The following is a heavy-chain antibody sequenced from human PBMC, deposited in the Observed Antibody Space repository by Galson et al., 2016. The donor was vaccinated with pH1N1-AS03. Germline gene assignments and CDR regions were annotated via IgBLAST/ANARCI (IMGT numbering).Heavy chain of an antibody. CDR3: AREPPVSYYLDL. J-gene: IGHJ2*01. CDR1: GFSFSASW. CDR2: IRQDGSEK. V-gene: IGHV3-7*03. Sequence: SLRLSCAASGFSFSASWMSWVRQAPGKGLEWVANIRQDGSEKYYVDSVEGRFTISRDNAKNSLSLQMNSLRDEDRAVYYRAREPPVSYYLDLWGRGTLVTVSS. D-gene: IGHD1-26*01.